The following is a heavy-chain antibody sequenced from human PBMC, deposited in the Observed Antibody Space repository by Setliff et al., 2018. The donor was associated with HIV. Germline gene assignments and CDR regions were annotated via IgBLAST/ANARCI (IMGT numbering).Heavy chain of an antibody. CDR1: GFTVINSC. CDR2: IDRGGNT. Sequence: GESLKISCAAAGFTVINSCMSWVRRPPGKGLEWVSIIDRGGNTNYADSVKGRFTISRDSSRNTLYLQMNSLRAEDTAVYYCAKWTFLDFGVNSGDAFDFWGQGTMVTVSS. CDR3: AKWTFLDFGVNSGDAFDF. D-gene: IGHD4-17*01. J-gene: IGHJ3*01. V-gene: IGHV3-53*01.